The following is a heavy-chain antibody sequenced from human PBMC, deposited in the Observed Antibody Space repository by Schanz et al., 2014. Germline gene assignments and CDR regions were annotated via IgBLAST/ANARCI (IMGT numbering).Heavy chain of an antibody. V-gene: IGHV1-46*03. CDR1: GQTVSSYF. CDR3: ALEHNSPSGAGQF. CDR2: IDPRDGAT. J-gene: IGHJ4*02. D-gene: IGHD1-1*01. Sequence: QVHVVQSGAVLKTPGASVNVSCKTSGQTVSSYFIQWVRQAPGQGLEWMGIIDPRDGATNYGAKFKGRVTMARDDSTTTVSMHLRGLRPDDTAVYYCALEHNSPSGAGQFWGQGTLITVSS.